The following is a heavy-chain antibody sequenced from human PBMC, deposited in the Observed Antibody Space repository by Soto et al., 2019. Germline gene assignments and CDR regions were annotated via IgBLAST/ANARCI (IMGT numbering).Heavy chain of an antibody. CDR2: IIPIFGTA. D-gene: IGHD4-17*01. CDR1: GGTFSSYA. CDR3: ARDKVDYGGNSGNFDY. V-gene: IGHV1-69*13. Sequence: VASVKVSCKASGGTFSSYAISWVRQAPGQGLEWMGGIIPIFGTANYAQKFQGRVTITADESTSTAYMELSSLRSEDTAVYYCARDKVDYGGNSGNFDYWGQGTLVTVSS. J-gene: IGHJ4*02.